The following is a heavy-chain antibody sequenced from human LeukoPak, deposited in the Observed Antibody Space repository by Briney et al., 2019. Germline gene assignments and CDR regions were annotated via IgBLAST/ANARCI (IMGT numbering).Heavy chain of an antibody. CDR2: IYSGGST. V-gene: IGHV3-53*04. CDR1: GFTVSSNY. J-gene: IGHJ4*02. Sequence: GGSLRLSCAASGFTVSSNYMSWVRQAPGKGLEWVSVIYSGGSTYYADSVKGRFTISRHNSKNTLYLQMNSLRAEDTAVYYCARVLAAAGGSFYDYWGQGTLVTVSS. CDR3: ARVLAAAGGSFYDY. D-gene: IGHD6-13*01.